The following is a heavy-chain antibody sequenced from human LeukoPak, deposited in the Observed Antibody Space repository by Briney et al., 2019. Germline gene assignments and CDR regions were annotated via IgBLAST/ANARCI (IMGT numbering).Heavy chain of an antibody. D-gene: IGHD3-9*01. CDR2: ISAYNGNT. V-gene: IGHV1-18*01. Sequence: ASVKVSCKASGYTLTSYGISWVRQAPGQGLEWMGWISAYNGNTNYAQKLQGRVTMTTDTSTSTAYMELRSLRSDDTAVYYCARDPTYYDILTGYDHPDAFDIWGQGTMVTVSS. J-gene: IGHJ3*02. CDR1: GYTLTSYG. CDR3: ARDPTYYDILTGYDHPDAFDI.